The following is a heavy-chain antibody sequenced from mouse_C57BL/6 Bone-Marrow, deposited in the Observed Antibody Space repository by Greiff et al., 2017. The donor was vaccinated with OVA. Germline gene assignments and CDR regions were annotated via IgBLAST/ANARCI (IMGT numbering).Heavy chain of an antibody. Sequence: EVKLMESGGGLVKPGGSLKLSCAASGFTFSDYGMHWVRQAPEKGLEWVAYISSGSSTIYSADTVKGRFTISRDNAKNTLFLQMTSLRSEDTAMYYCARRPCYGSSYNYFDYWGQGTTLTVSS. CDR3: ARRPCYGSSYNYFDY. J-gene: IGHJ2*01. CDR1: GFTFSDYG. CDR2: ISSGSSTI. V-gene: IGHV5-17*01. D-gene: IGHD1-1*01.